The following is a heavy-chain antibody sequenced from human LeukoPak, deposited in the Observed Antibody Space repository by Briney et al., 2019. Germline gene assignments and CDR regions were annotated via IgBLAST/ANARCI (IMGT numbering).Heavy chain of an antibody. J-gene: IGHJ4*02. Sequence: GGSLRLSCAASGFTFSSYSMNWVRQAPGKGPEWVSSISSSSSYIYYADSVKGRFTISRDNAKNSLYLQMNSLRAEDTAVYYCARALYGSGSQYYFDYWGQGTLVTVSS. CDR2: ISSSSSYI. CDR1: GFTFSSYS. CDR3: ARALYGSGSQYYFDY. D-gene: IGHD3-10*01. V-gene: IGHV3-21*01.